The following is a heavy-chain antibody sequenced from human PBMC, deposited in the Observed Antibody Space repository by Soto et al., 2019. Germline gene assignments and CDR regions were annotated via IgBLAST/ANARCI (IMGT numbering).Heavy chain of an antibody. CDR3: TGQTTVTADY. CDR1: GFTFSNAW. J-gene: IGHJ4*02. Sequence: LRLSCAASGFTFSNAWMNWVRQAPGKGLEWVGRIKSKTDGGTTDYAAPVKGRFTISRDDSKNTLYLQMNSLKTEDKAVDYCTGQTTVTADYWGQVNLVTVSS. CDR2: IKSKTDGGTT. V-gene: IGHV3-15*07. D-gene: IGHD4-17*01.